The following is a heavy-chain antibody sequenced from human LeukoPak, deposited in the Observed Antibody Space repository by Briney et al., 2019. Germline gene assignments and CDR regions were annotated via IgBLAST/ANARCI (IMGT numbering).Heavy chain of an antibody. Sequence: SKTLSLTCTVSGGSISSYYWSWLRQPPGKGLEWIGYIYTSGSTNYNPSLKSRVTISVDTSKNQFSLKLSSVTAADTAVYYCARGDTYYDFWSGYYMDVWGKGTTVTVSS. D-gene: IGHD3-3*01. CDR1: GGSISSYY. J-gene: IGHJ6*03. V-gene: IGHV4-4*09. CDR3: ARGDTYYDFWSGYYMDV. CDR2: IYTSGST.